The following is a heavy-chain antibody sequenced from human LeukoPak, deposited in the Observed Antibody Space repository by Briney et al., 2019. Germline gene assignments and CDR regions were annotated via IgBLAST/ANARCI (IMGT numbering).Heavy chain of an antibody. Sequence: SETLSLTCTVSGGSISSSSYYWGWIRQPPGKGLGWIGYIYYSGSTYYNPSLKSRVTISVDTSKNQFSLKLSSVTAADTAVYYCARGRYYFDYWGQGTLVIVSS. CDR1: GGSISSSSYY. J-gene: IGHJ4*02. CDR2: IYYSGST. V-gene: IGHV4-39*07. CDR3: ARGRYYFDY.